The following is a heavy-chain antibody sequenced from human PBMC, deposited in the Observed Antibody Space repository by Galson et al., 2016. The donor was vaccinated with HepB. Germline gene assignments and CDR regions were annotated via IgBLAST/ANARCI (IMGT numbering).Heavy chain of an antibody. D-gene: IGHD2-15*01. J-gene: IGHJ4*02. Sequence: APLSLPCTVSGGSISSSSYYWGWIRQPPGEWLEWLGSIYYSGGTYYNPSIKSRVTISVDTSKNQFSLKLSSVTAADTAVYFCARLKRGSLGYCSCGNCYRPRQFDYWGQRTLVTVSS. CDR3: ARLKRGSLGYCSCGNCYRPRQFDY. V-gene: IGHV4-39*01. CDR1: GGSISSSSYY. CDR2: IYYSGGT.